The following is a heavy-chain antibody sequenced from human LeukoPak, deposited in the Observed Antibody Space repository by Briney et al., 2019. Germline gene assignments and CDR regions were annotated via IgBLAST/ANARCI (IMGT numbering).Heavy chain of an antibody. D-gene: IGHD2-2*01. CDR1: GCTFSRYD. Sequence: ASVKVSCKASGCTFSRYDINWVRQAPGQGLEWMGWIIPIFGNANYAQKFQGRVTITANKSTSTAYMELSSLRSEDTAVYYCASIEVVPGAISPQSAYYYYHGMDVWGQGNTVTVSS. CDR2: IIPIFGNA. CDR3: ASIEVVPGAISPQSAYYYYHGMDV. J-gene: IGHJ6*02. V-gene: IGHV1-69*06.